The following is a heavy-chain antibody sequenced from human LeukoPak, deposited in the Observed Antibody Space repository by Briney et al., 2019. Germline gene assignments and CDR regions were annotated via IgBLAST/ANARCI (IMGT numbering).Heavy chain of an antibody. CDR2: INTNTGNP. Sequence: ASVKVSCKASGYTFTSHVINWVRQAPGQGLEWMGWINTNTGNPTYAQGFKGRFVFSLDTFVGSANLQISSLKAEDTAVYYCARVVGCGGDCYSGISDYWGQGTLVTVSS. D-gene: IGHD2-21*02. V-gene: IGHV7-4-1*02. CDR3: ARVVGCGGDCYSGISDY. CDR1: GYTFTSHV. J-gene: IGHJ4*02.